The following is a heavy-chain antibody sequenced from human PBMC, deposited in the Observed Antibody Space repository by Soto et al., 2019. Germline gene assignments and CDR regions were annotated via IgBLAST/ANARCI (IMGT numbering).Heavy chain of an antibody. Sequence: CKASGYTFRSNNMHWVRQAPGQRLEWMGWINGVNGNTKYSQKFQGRVTITRDTSASIGYMELSSLRSEDTAVYYCARDFKWGTDYWGQGTLVTVSS. J-gene: IGHJ4*02. D-gene: IGHD7-27*01. CDR2: INGVNGNT. CDR1: GYTFRSNN. V-gene: IGHV1-3*01. CDR3: ARDFKWGTDY.